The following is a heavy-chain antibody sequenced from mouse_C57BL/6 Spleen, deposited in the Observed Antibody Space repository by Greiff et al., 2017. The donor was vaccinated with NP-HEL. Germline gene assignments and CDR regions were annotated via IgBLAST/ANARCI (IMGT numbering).Heavy chain of an antibody. Sequence: VQLQQSGAALVRPGASVKLSCTASGFNIKDYYMHWVKQRPEQGLEWIGRIDPEDGDTEYAPKFQGTATMTADTSSNTAYLQLSSLTSYDTAVYYCTGYYGNFYYYAMDYWGQGTSVTVSS. J-gene: IGHJ4*01. V-gene: IGHV14-1*01. CDR3: TGYYGNFYYYAMDY. D-gene: IGHD2-1*01. CDR2: IDPEDGDT. CDR1: GFNIKDYY.